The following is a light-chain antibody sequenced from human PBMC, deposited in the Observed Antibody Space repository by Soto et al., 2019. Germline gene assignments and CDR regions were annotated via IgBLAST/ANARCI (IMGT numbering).Light chain of an antibody. CDR2: EVT. CDR1: SNDVGGYNY. CDR3: SSYASSSTLDVI. V-gene: IGLV2-14*01. J-gene: IGLJ2*01. Sequence: QSALTQPASVSGSPGQSITISCTGTSNDVGGYNYVSWYQQHPGKAPKLMIFEVTNRPSGVSNRFSGSKSGNTASLIISGLQPEDGADYYCSSYASSSTLDVIFGGGTKLTVL.